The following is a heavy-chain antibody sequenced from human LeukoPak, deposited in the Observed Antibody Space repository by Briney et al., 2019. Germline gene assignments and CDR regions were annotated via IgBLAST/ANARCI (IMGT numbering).Heavy chain of an antibody. CDR3: AADVPELGGGELDY. J-gene: IGHJ4*02. CDR1: GFTFRSAW. D-gene: IGHD1-7*01. V-gene: IGHV3-15*01. CDR2: IRSKVDGETI. Sequence: GGSLRLSCAASGFTFRSAWMTWVRQAPGKGLEWVGRIRSKVDGETIEYAAPVKGRFSISRDDSKSTLDLLMNSLTTEDTAVYYCAADVPELGGGELDYWGQGTLVTVSS.